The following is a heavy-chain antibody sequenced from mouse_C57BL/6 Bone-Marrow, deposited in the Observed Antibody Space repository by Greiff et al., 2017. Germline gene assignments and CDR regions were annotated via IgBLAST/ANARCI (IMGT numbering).Heavy chain of an antibody. V-gene: IGHV5-6*02. CDR3: ARRWLLFFDY. J-gene: IGHJ2*01. Sequence: DVQLQESGGDLVKPGGSLKLSCAASGFTFSSYGMSWVRQTPDKRLEWVATISSGGSYTYYPDSVKGRFTISRDNAKNTLYLQMSSLKSEDTAMYYCARRWLLFFDYWGQGTTLTVSS. CDR2: ISSGGSYT. D-gene: IGHD2-3*01. CDR1: GFTFSSYG.